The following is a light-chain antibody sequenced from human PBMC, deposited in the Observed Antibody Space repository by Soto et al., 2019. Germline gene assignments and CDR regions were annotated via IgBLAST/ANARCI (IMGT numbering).Light chain of an antibody. Sequence: EEVMRQSPATLSGSPGERATLSCRASQTVRDNLGWYQQKPGQPPRLLIYGATTRATGIPARFSGSGSGTEFTLTISSLQSEDFAVYYCQQYNNWPLTFGGGTKVDIK. CDR2: GAT. CDR3: QQYNNWPLT. J-gene: IGKJ4*01. CDR1: QTVRDN. V-gene: IGKV3D-15*01.